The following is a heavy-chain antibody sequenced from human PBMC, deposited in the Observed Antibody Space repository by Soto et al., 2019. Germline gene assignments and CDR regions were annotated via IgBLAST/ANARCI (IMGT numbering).Heavy chain of an antibody. CDR1: RAFINSGGFY. D-gene: IGHD2-15*01. CDR3: VRGGIAGHWFDP. CDR2: IFHSGST. Sequence: QVQLQESGPGLVKPSQTLSLTCSVSRAFINSGGFYYSWIRQPPGKGLEWLGYIFHSGSTLYNPSLRGRLTLSADTSRHQLSLHLTSVTAADTAVYYCVRGGIAGHWFDPWGQGILVTVSS. J-gene: IGHJ5*02. V-gene: IGHV4-31*03.